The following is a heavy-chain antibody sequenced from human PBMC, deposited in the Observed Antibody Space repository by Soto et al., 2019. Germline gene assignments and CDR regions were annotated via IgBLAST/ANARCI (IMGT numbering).Heavy chain of an antibody. V-gene: IGHV1-2*02. Sequence: ASVKVSCKASGYTFTGYYMHWVRQAPGQGLEWMGWINPNSGGTNYAQKFQGRVTMTRDTSISTAYMELSRLRSDDTAVYYCARTVAARPIPHYGMDVWGQGTTVTVSS. CDR2: INPNSGGT. CDR3: ARTVAARPIPHYGMDV. J-gene: IGHJ6*02. D-gene: IGHD6-6*01. CDR1: GYTFTGYY.